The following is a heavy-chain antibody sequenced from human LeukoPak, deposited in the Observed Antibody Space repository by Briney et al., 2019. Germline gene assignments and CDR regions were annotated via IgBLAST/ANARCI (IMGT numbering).Heavy chain of an antibody. CDR1: GGSISSSSYY. CDR2: IYYSGST. CDR3: ARGARGYSSSWPADY. V-gene: IGHV4-39*07. J-gene: IGHJ4*02. D-gene: IGHD6-13*01. Sequence: SETLSLTCTVSGGSISSSSYYWGWIRQPPGKGLEWIGSIYYSGSTYYNPSLKSRVTISVTTSKNQFSLKLNSVTAADTAVYYCARGARGYSSSWPADYWGQGTLVTVSS.